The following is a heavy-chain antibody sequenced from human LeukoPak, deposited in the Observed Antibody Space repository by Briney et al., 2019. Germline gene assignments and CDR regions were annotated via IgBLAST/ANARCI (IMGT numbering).Heavy chain of an antibody. CDR2: ISSNGGGT. V-gene: IGHV3-64*04. D-gene: IGHD6-19*01. Sequence: GGSLRLSCSASGFTFSSYSMHWVRQAPGKGLEYVSAISSNGGGTNYADSVKGRFTISRDNAKNSLYLQMNSLRAEDTAVYYCARDQAVAGTGYFDYWGQGTLVTVSS. CDR1: GFTFSSYS. J-gene: IGHJ4*02. CDR3: ARDQAVAGTGYFDY.